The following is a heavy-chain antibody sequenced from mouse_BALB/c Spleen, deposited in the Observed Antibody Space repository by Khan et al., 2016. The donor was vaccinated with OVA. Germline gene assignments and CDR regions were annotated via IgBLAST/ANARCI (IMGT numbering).Heavy chain of an antibody. V-gene: IGHV1-4*01. D-gene: IGHD1-3*01. CDR1: GYTFTSYT. J-gene: IGHJ2*01. CDR3: ARKSTSASY. CDR2: INPSSGYT. Sequence: QVQLQQSGAELVKPGASVKMSCKASGYTFTSYTMHWVKQRPGKGLEWLGYINPSSGYTKYTQKFKDKATLTADKSSSTAYMQLSSLTSEDSAVYYYARKSTSASYWGQGTTLTVSS.